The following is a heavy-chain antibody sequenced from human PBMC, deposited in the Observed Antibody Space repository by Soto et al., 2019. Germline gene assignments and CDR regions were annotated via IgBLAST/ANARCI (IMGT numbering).Heavy chain of an antibody. CDR1: GVSISSYS. V-gene: IGHV4-59*01. Sequence: SETLSLTCTVSGVSISSYSWSWIRQPPGGALEWIGYVHHSESTNYNPSLKSRVTISVDTSKNQFSLKLSSVTAADTAVYYCARATTVAGAFLDFDYWSQGTLVTVS. D-gene: IGHD6-19*01. CDR2: VHHSEST. J-gene: IGHJ4*02. CDR3: ARATTVAGAFLDFDY.